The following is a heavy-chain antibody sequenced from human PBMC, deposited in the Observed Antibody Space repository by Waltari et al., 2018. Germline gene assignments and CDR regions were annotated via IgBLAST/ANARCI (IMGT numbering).Heavy chain of an antibody. CDR2: IYHSGST. CDR3: ARGEAVAGSGGGSVFDY. V-gene: IGHV4-38-2*01. CDR1: GYSISSGYY. Sequence: QVQLQESGPGLVKPSETLSLTCAVSGYSISSGYYWGWIRQPPGTGLEWIGSIYHSGSTYYNPSLKSRVTISVDTSKNQFSLKLSSVTAADTAVYYCARGEAVAGSGGGSVFDYWGQGTLVTVSS. J-gene: IGHJ4*02. D-gene: IGHD6-19*01.